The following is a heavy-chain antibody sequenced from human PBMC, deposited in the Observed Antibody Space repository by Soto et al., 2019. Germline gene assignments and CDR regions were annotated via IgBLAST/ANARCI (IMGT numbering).Heavy chain of an antibody. J-gene: IGHJ4*02. CDR3: ARSWIQLHLGFDY. D-gene: IGHD5-18*01. V-gene: IGHV4-4*07. Sequence: SETLSLTCTVSGGSISSYYWSWTRQPAGKGLEWIGRIYTSGSTNYNPSLKSRVTMSVDTSKNQFSLKLSSVTAADTAVYYCARSWIQLHLGFDYWGQGTLVTVSS. CDR2: IYTSGST. CDR1: GGSISSYY.